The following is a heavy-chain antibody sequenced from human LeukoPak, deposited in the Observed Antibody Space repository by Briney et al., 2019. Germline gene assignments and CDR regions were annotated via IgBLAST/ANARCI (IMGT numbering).Heavy chain of an antibody. CDR2: IYYSGST. V-gene: IGHV4-59*08. D-gene: IGHD2-2*01. CDR3: ARQYLGYCSSTSCRDAFDI. CDR1: GGSISSYY. J-gene: IGHJ3*02. Sequence: SETLSLTCTVSGGSISSYYWSWIRQPPGKGLEWIGYIYYSGSTNYNPSLKSRVTIPVDTSKNQFSLKLSSVTAADTAVYYCARQYLGYCSSTSCRDAFDIWGQGTMVTVSS.